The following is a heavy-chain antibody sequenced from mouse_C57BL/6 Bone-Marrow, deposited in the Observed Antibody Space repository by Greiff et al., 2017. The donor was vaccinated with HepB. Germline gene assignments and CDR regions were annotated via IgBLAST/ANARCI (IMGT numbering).Heavy chain of an antibody. V-gene: IGHV5-12*01. CDR3: ARRHYGSNWYFDV. Sequence: DVKLVESGGGLVQPGGSLKLSCAASGFTFSDYYMYWVRQTPEKRLEWVAYISNGGGSTYYPDTVKGRFTISRDNAKNTLYLQMSRLKSEDTAMYYCARRHYGSNWYFDVWGTGTTVTVSS. CDR1: GFTFSDYY. D-gene: IGHD1-1*01. J-gene: IGHJ1*03. CDR2: ISNGGGST.